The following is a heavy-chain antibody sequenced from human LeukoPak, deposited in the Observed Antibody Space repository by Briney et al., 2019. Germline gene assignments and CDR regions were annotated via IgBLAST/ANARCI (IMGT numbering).Heavy chain of an antibody. CDR3: ARVKYYDYVWGSFDY. V-gene: IGHV4-59*01. J-gene: IGHJ4*02. CDR1: GGSISSYY. CDR2: IYYSGST. D-gene: IGHD3-16*01. Sequence: SETLSLTCTVSGGSISSYYWSWIRQPPGKGLEWIGYIYYSGSTNYSPSLKGRVTISVDTSKNQISLKLSSVTAADTAVYYCARVKYYDYVWGSFDYWGQGTLVTVSS.